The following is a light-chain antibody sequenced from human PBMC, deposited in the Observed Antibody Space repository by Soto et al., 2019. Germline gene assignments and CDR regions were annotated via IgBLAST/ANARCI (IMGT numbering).Light chain of an antibody. J-gene: IGKJ1*01. CDR3: QQRSNWPT. V-gene: IGKV3-15*01. CDR2: GAF. Sequence: EIVLTQSPGTLSVSPGERATLSFRASHSVSSSYLAWYQQKPGQAPRLLIYGAFTRATGIPARFSGSASGTEFTLTISSLQSEDFAVYYCQQRSNWPTFGQGTKVDIK. CDR1: HSVSSSY.